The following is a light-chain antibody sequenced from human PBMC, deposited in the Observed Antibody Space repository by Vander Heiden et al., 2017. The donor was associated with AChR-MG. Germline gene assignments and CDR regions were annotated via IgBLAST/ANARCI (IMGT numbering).Light chain of an antibody. Sequence: SYVLTQPPSVSVAPRLTSRITCGGTNIGSQSTHWFHKKPGQAPVAVIYHDSDRPSGIPERFSGSNSGNTAILTISRVEAGDEADYYCQVWDTSTDHPVFGGGTKLTVL. CDR2: HDS. V-gene: IGLV3-21*04. CDR1: NIGSQS. J-gene: IGLJ2*01. CDR3: QVWDTSTDHPV.